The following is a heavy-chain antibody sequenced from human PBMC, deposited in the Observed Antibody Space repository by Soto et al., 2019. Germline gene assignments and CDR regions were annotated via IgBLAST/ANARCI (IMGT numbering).Heavy chain of an antibody. Sequence: QVQLVQSGAEVKKPGASVKVSCKASGYTFTSSGIRRVRQAPGQGLEWKGWISAYNGKTNYAQKLQGRVTMTTDTSTSTAYMELRSLRSDDTAVYYCARDSLMIDVIDAFDIWGQGPMVTVSS. CDR1: GYTFTSSG. V-gene: IGHV1-18*01. CDR3: ARDSLMIDVIDAFDI. D-gene: IGHD3-22*01. CDR2: ISAYNGKT. J-gene: IGHJ3*02.